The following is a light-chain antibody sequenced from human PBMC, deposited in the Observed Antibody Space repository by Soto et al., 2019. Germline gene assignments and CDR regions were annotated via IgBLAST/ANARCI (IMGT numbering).Light chain of an antibody. V-gene: IGKV1-39*01. Sequence: DIQMTQSPSSLSASVGDRVTITCRTSQSVSGYLNWYQQEPGKAPKLLIYAASSLQSGVPSRLSGSGSGTDFSLTISSLQPEDFATYYCQQTYTSPRTFGQGTKVDIK. CDR1: QSVSGY. CDR3: QQTYTSPRT. CDR2: AAS. J-gene: IGKJ1*01.